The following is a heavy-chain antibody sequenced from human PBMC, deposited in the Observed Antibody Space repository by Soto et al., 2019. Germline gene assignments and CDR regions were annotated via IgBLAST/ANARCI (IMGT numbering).Heavy chain of an antibody. D-gene: IGHD5-12*01. CDR2: ISYDGSNK. Sequence: PGGSLRLSCAASGFTFISYAMHWVRQAPGKGLEWVAVISYDGSNKYYADSVKGRFTISRDNSKNTLYLQMNSLRAEDTAVYYCARDQDIVATYFDYWGQGTLVTVSS. CDR3: ARDQDIVATYFDY. CDR1: GFTFISYA. V-gene: IGHV3-30-3*01. J-gene: IGHJ4*02.